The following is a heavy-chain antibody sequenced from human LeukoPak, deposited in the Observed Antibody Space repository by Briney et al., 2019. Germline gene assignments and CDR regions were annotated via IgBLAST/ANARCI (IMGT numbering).Heavy chain of an antibody. CDR2: ISSSSSYI. V-gene: IGHV3-21*01. Sequence: PGGSLRLSCAASGFTFSSYSMNWVRQAPGKGLEWVSSISSSSSYIYYADSVKGRFTISRDNAKNSLYLQMNSLRAEDTAVYYCARDALGATNVPDAFDIWGQGTMVTVSS. CDR3: ARDALGATNVPDAFDI. D-gene: IGHD1-26*01. CDR1: GFTFSSYS. J-gene: IGHJ3*02.